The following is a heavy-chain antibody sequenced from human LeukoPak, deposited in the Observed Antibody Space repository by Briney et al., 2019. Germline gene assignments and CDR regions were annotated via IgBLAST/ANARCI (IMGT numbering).Heavy chain of an antibody. Sequence: TESLSLACTVYVRSVSSGRYESGWIRRPGGKGLEWLGYIYYRGSTDYNRPLKSRVTKSVQTSNNQPSLRLSPVTAADTAMYYCARAPPSYYSDSSGYSAHAFDIWGQGTMVTVSS. CDR2: IYYRGST. D-gene: IGHD3-22*01. CDR3: ARAPPSYYSDSSGYSAHAFDI. J-gene: IGHJ3*02. V-gene: IGHV4-61*01. CDR1: VRSVSSGRYE.